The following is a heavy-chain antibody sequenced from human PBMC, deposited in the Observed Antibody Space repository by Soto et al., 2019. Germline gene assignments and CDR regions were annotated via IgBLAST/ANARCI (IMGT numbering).Heavy chain of an antibody. Sequence: GGSLRLSCAASGFNFSNHWMHWVRQRPAEGLVWVSRTTSDGKSKAYAESVKGRFAIPRDNAKNTLYLQMNGLTAEDTAVYYCARESGDWPLNWFDPWGQGTLVTVSS. CDR1: GFNFSNHW. CDR2: TTSDGKSK. V-gene: IGHV3-74*01. J-gene: IGHJ5*02. D-gene: IGHD2-21*02. CDR3: ARESGDWPLNWFDP.